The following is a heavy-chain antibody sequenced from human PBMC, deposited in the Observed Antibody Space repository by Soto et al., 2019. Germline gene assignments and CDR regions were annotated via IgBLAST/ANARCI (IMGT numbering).Heavy chain of an antibody. D-gene: IGHD3-3*01. CDR3: AKEVWSGPMDV. V-gene: IGHV3-30*18. CDR1: GFTFSSYG. J-gene: IGHJ6*04. CDR2: ISYDGSNK. Sequence: QVQLVESGGGVVQPGRSLRLSCAASGFTFSSYGMHWVRQAPGKGLEWVAVISYDGSNKYYADSVKGRFTISRDNSKNTLYLHMASLRAEDTAVYYWAKEVWSGPMDVWGEGTTVTVSS.